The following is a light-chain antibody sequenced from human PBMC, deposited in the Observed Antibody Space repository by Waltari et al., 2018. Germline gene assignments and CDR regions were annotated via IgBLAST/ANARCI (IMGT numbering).Light chain of an antibody. CDR1: KLGDKY. V-gene: IGLV3-1*01. CDR3: QAWDSSTHWV. J-gene: IGLJ3*02. Sequence: SYELTQPPSVSVSPGQTASITCSGDKLGDKYACWYQQKPGQSPVLVIYQDTKRPSGTPERFSGSNSGNTATLTISGTQAMDEADYYCQAWDSSTHWVFGGGTKLTVL. CDR2: QDT.